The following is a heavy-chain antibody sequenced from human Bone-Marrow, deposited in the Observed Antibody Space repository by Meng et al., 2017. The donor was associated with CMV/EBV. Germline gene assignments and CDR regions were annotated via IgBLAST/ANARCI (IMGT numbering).Heavy chain of an antibody. CDR2: IYYSGST. CDR1: GGSVSSGSYY. CDR3: ARGRNYPY. Sequence: GSLRLSCTVSGGSVSSGSYYWSWIRQPPGKGLEWIGYIYYSGSTNYNPSLKSRVTISVDTSKNQFSLKLSSVTAADTAVYYCARGRNYPYWGQGTLVTVSS. V-gene: IGHV4-61*01. J-gene: IGHJ4*02. D-gene: IGHD3-10*01.